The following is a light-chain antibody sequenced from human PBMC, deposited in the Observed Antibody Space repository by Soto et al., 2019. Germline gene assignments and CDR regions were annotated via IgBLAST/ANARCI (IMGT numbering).Light chain of an antibody. CDR3: QSYDSSLSGV. CDR1: SSNIGAGYD. V-gene: IGLV1-40*01. Sequence: QSVLTQPPSVSGAPGQRVTISCTGSSSNIGAGYDVHWYQQLPGTAHKLLIYGNSNRPSGVPDRFSGSKSGTSASLAITGLQAEDEADYYCQSYDSSLSGVFGTGTKGTVL. J-gene: IGLJ1*01. CDR2: GNS.